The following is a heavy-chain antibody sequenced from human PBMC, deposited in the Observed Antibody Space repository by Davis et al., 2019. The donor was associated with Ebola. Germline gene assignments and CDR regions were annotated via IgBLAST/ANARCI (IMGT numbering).Heavy chain of an antibody. J-gene: IGHJ4*02. CDR3: ARGVRDFWSGYYDY. V-gene: IGHV4-59*08. D-gene: IGHD3-3*01. CDR1: GGSISSHY. CDR2: IYYSGST. Sequence: PSETLSLTCTVSGGSISSHYWSWIRQPPGKGLEWIGYIYYSGSTNYNPSLKSRVTISVDTSKNQFSLKLSSVTAADTAVYYCARGVRDFWSGYYDYWGQGTLVTVSS.